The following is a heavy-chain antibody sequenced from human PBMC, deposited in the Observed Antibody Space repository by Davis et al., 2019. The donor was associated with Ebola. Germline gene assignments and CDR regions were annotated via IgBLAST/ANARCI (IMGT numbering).Heavy chain of an antibody. V-gene: IGHV4-39*07. D-gene: IGHD6-19*01. CDR1: GGSITSSIYY. Sequence: MPSETLSLTCTVSGGSITSSIYYWGWIRQPPGKGLEWIGSFYYSGDTYYNPSLKSRVTISVDKSKNQFSLKLGSVTAADTAVYYCARGSQWLGPDYWGQGTLVTVSS. CDR3: ARGSQWLGPDY. CDR2: FYYSGDT. J-gene: IGHJ4*02.